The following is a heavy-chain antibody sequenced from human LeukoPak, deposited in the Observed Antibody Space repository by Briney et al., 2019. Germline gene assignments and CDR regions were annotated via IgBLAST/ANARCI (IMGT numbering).Heavy chain of an antibody. CDR3: ARLVGATEDY. J-gene: IGHJ4*02. CDR1: GFTFSSYE. Sequence: GGSLRLSCAASGFTFSSYEMNWVRQAPGEGLEWVSYISSSGGTIYYADSVKGRFTISRDNAKNSLYLQMNSLRAEDTAVYYCARLVGATEDYWGQGTLVTVSS. V-gene: IGHV3-48*03. D-gene: IGHD1-26*01. CDR2: ISSSGGTI.